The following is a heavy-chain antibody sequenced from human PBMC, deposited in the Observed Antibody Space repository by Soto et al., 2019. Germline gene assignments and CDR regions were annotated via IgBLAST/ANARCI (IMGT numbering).Heavy chain of an antibody. D-gene: IGHD3-10*01. V-gene: IGHV4-38-2*01. CDR1: GHSISSGYY. CDR3: ARGEYYGSGNYFDY. J-gene: IGHJ4*02. CDR2: FYRSGST. Sequence: PSETLSLTCAVSGHSISSGYYWGWIRQPPGKGLEWIGSFYRSGSTYYNPSLKSRVTISVDTSKNQFSLKLSSVTAADTAVYYCARGEYYGSGNYFDYWGQGTLVTVSS.